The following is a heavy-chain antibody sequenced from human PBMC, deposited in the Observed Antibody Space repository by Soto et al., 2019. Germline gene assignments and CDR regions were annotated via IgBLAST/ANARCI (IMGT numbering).Heavy chain of an antibody. J-gene: IGHJ6*02. CDR2: IYYSGST. Sequence: SETLSLTCTVSGGSISSYYWSWIRQPPGKGLEWIGYIYYSGSTNYNPSLKSRVTISVDTSKNQFSLKLSSVTAADTAVYYRATGRDQGYYYYGMDVWGQGTTVTVSS. CDR1: GGSISSYY. V-gene: IGHV4-59*01. D-gene: IGHD2-2*01. CDR3: ATGRDQGYYYYGMDV.